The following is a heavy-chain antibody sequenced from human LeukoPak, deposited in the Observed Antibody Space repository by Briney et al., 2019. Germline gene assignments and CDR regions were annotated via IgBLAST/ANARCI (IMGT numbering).Heavy chain of an antibody. CDR1: GGSISSYY. D-gene: IGHD3-10*01. CDR3: ARVWVVRYYYGSGSCYGMDV. CDR2: IYYSGST. Sequence: PSETLSLTCTVSGGSISSYYWSWIRQPPGKGLEWIGYIYYSGSTNYNPSLKSRVTISVDTSKNQFSLKLSSVTAADTAVYYCARVWVVRYYYGSGSCYGMDVWGQGTTVTVSS. V-gene: IGHV4-59*12. J-gene: IGHJ6*02.